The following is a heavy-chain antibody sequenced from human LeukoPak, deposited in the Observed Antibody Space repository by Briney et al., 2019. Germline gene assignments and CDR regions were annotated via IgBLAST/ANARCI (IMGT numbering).Heavy chain of an antibody. CDR1: GGSFSGYY. D-gene: IGHD3-10*01. CDR3: ARADRFRAFDL. J-gene: IGHJ3*01. V-gene: IGHV4-34*01. CDR2: INHSGST. Sequence: KPSETLSLTCAVYGGSFSGYYWSWIRQPPGKGLEWIGEINHSGSTNYNPSLKSRVTISVDTSKNQFSLKLSSVTAADTAVYYCARADRFRAFDLWGQGTMVTVSS.